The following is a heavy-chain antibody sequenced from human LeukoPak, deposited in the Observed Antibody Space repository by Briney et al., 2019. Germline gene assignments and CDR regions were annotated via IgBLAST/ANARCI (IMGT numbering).Heavy chain of an antibody. CDR3: ARAPVTSCRGAFCYPFDL. CDR2: TSSSDDGT. D-gene: IGHD2-21*01. Sequence: GGSPRLSCAASGFTFSDYYMSWVRQVPGKGLEWVSATSSSDDGTYHADSVRGRFTIYRDNFRNTLYLQMNRLRVEDAALYYCARAPVTSCRGAFCYPFDLWGQGVLVTVSS. CDR1: GFTFSDYY. J-gene: IGHJ4*02. V-gene: IGHV3-23*01.